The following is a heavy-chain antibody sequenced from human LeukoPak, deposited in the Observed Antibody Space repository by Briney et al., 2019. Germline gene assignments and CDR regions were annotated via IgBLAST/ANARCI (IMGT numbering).Heavy chain of an antibody. CDR2: ISWNSGSI. V-gene: IGHV3-9*01. CDR3: AKDRFSSVVPAASGLFDY. Sequence: GGSLRLSCAASGFTFDDYAMHWVRQAPGKGLEWVSGISWNSGSIGYADSVKGRFTISRDNAKNSLYLQMNSPRAEDTALYYCAKDRFSSVVPAASGLFDYWGQGTLVTVSS. D-gene: IGHD2-2*01. J-gene: IGHJ4*02. CDR1: GFTFDDYA.